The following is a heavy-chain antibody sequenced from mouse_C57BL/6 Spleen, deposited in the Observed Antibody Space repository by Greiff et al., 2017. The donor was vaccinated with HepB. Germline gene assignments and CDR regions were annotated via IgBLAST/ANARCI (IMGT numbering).Heavy chain of an antibody. CDR2: IYPGDGDT. J-gene: IGHJ4*01. V-gene: IGHV1-82*01. CDR3: ARDSNPYYYAMDY. Sequence: VMLVESGPELVKPGASVKISCKASGYAFSSSWMNWVKQRPGKGLEWIGRIYPGDGDTNYNGKFKGKATLTADKSSSTAYMQLSSLTSEDSAVYFCARDSNPYYYAMDYWGQGTSVTVSS. CDR1: GYAFSSSW. D-gene: IGHD2-5*01.